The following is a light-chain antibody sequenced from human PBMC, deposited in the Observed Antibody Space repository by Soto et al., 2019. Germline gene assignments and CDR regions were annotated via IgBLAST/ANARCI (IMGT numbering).Light chain of an antibody. Sequence: QSALTQPSSVSGSPGQSITISCTGTSSDIGYYNYFSWFQQHPGKAPKLIISQVTNRPSGTSTRFSGSKSANTAPLPISGLQAEGEALYYGSWNNSGGTYVFVTGTKLTVL. CDR3: SWNNSGGTYV. V-gene: IGLV2-14*01. CDR1: SSDIGYYNY. J-gene: IGLJ1*01. CDR2: QVT.